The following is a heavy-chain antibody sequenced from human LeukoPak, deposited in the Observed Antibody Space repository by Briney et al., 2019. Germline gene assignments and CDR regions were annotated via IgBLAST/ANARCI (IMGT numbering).Heavy chain of an antibody. D-gene: IGHD1-26*01. CDR3: ARYSGSGNNDY. V-gene: IGHV1-18*01. CDR1: GYTFTSYG. Sequence: ASVKVSCKASGYTFTSYGISWVRQAPGQGLEWMGWISAGNGNTKYSQNFQGRVTFVSNTSATTAFMELSSLRSEDAAVYYCARYSGSGNNDYWGQGTLVTVSS. J-gene: IGHJ4*02. CDR2: ISAGNGNT.